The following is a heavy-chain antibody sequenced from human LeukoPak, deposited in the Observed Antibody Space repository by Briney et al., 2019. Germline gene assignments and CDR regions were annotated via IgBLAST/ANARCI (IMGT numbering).Heavy chain of an antibody. J-gene: IGHJ4*02. Sequence: PSETLSLTCTVSGGSISNDYWSWFRQPPGKGLEWVGCISYSEITNYNPSLKSRVTISVDTSRTQFSLKLFSVTAADTAVYYCARAGVAAAVPFDYWGQGTLVTVSS. D-gene: IGHD6-13*01. V-gene: IGHV4-59*01. CDR3: ARAGVAAAVPFDY. CDR2: ISYSEIT. CDR1: GGSISNDY.